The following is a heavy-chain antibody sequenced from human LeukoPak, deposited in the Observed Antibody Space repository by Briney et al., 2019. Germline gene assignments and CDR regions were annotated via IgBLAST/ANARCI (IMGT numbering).Heavy chain of an antibody. CDR2: ISSSSYI. CDR3: AKLGGHPLHNYYVGV. V-gene: IGHV3-21*04. CDR1: GFTFSSYS. Sequence: GGSLRLSCAASGFTFSSYSMNWVRQAPGKGLEWVSSISSSSYIYYADSVKGRFTISRDNAENSLYLQMNSLRAEDTAVYYCAKLGGHPLHNYYVGVWGKGTTVAVSS. J-gene: IGHJ6*03. D-gene: IGHD3-16*01.